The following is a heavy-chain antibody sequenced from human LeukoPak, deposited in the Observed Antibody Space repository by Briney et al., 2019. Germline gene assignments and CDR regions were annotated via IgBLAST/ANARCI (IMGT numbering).Heavy chain of an antibody. Sequence: PGGSLRLSCAASGFTSSHYWMSWVRQAPGKGLEWVANIKQDGSEKYYVDSVKGRFTISRDNAKNSLYLQMNSLRVEDTAVYYCAREIYGNPDYWGQGTLVTVSS. J-gene: IGHJ4*02. CDR3: AREIYGNPDY. D-gene: IGHD4-17*01. CDR1: GFTSSHYW. V-gene: IGHV3-7*01. CDR2: IKQDGSEK.